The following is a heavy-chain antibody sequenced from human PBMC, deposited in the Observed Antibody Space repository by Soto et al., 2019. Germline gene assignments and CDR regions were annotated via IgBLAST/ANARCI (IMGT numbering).Heavy chain of an antibody. Sequence: HPGGSLRLSCAASGFTFSTSAMNWVRQAPGKGLEWVSVISGSGGTTYYADSVKGRFTISRDNSKNTLYLQMNSLRAEDTAIYFCARDCVSGSYLPSRGVDHWGQGTLVTVSS. CDR3: ARDCVSGSYLPSRGVDH. CDR1: GFTFSTSA. CDR2: ISGSGGTT. D-gene: IGHD1-26*01. V-gene: IGHV3-23*01. J-gene: IGHJ4*02.